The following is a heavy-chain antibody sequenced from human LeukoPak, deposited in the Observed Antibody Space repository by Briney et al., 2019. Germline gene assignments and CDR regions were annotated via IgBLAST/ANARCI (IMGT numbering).Heavy chain of an antibody. CDR2: IYYSGST. CDR1: GYSISSGYY. Sequence: SETLSLTCTVSGYSISSGYYWGWIRQPPGKGLEWIGSIYYSGSTYYNPSLKSRVTISVDTSKNQFSLKLSSVTAADTAVYYCASDRGYWGQGTLVTVSS. J-gene: IGHJ4*02. CDR3: ASDRGY. D-gene: IGHD5-24*01. V-gene: IGHV4-38-2*02.